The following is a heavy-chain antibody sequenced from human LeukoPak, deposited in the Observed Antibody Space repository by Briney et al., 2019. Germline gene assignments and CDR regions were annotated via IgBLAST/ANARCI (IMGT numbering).Heavy chain of an antibody. V-gene: IGHV4-59*01. CDR2: IYYSGST. CDR1: GGSISSSY. CDR3: ARRPMTAVYYFDY. Sequence: SETLSLTCTVSGGSISSSYWSWIRQPPGKGLEWIGYIYYSGSTNYNPSLKSRVTISVDTSKNQFSLKLSSVTAADTAVYYCARRPMTAVYYFDYWGQGTLVTVSS. D-gene: IGHD4-11*01. J-gene: IGHJ4*02.